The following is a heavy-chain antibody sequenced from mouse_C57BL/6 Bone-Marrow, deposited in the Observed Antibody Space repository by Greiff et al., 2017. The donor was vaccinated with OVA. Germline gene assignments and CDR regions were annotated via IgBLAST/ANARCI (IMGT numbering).Heavy chain of an antibody. Sequence: VQLVESGAELVRPGTSVKVSCKASGYAFTNYLIEWVKQRPGQGLEWIGVINPGSGGTNYNEKFKGKATLTADKSSSTAYMQLSSLTSEDSAVYFCARPIYYGNSAWFAYWGQGTLVTVSA. CDR3: ARPIYYGNSAWFAY. CDR1: GYAFTNYL. V-gene: IGHV1-54*01. CDR2: INPGSGGT. D-gene: IGHD2-1*01. J-gene: IGHJ3*01.